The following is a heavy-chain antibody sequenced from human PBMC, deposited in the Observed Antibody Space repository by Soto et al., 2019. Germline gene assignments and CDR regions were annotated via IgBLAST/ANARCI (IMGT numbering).Heavy chain of an antibody. CDR1: GFTFSNDW. CDR3: TTTAGGYDFWSGYYIHDY. CDR2: IKSKTDGGTT. J-gene: IGHJ4*02. Sequence: GGSLRLSCAASGFTFSNDWMSWVRQAPGKGLQCVGRIKSKTDGGTTDYAAPGKGRFTISRDDSKNTLYLQMNSLKTEDTAVYYCTTTAGGYDFWSGYYIHDYWGQGTLVTVYS. D-gene: IGHD3-3*01. V-gene: IGHV3-15*01.